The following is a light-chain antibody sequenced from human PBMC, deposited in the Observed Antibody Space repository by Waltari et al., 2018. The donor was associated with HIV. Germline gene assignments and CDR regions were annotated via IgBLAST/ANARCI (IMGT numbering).Light chain of an antibody. Sequence: DIVMTQSPDSLAVSLGEGATINCKSSQSVLYSSNNKNYLAWYQQKPGQPPKLLIYWASTRESGVPDRFSGSGSGTDFALTISSLQAEDVAVYYCQEFYSNHLSFGPGTKVEIK. J-gene: IGKJ3*01. CDR2: WAS. CDR3: QEFYSNHLS. CDR1: QSVLYSSNNKNY. V-gene: IGKV4-1*01.